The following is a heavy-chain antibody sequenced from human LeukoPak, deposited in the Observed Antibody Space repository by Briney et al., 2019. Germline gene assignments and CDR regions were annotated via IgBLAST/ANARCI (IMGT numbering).Heavy chain of an antibody. V-gene: IGHV3-23*01. Sequence: GGSLRLSCAASGFTFSSYAMSWVRQAPGKGLEWVSAISGSGGSTYYADSVKGRFTISRDNAKNSLYLQMNSLRAEDTAVYYCASNYYYYYMDVWGKGTTVTISS. CDR3: ASNYYYYYMDV. J-gene: IGHJ6*03. CDR1: GFTFSSYA. CDR2: ISGSGGST.